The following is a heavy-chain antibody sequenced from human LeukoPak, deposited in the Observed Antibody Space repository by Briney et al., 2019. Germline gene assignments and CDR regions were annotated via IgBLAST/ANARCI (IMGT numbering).Heavy chain of an antibody. CDR2: IYSGGST. CDR3: EKDIVVVAAAGRVFDF. V-gene: IGHV3-53*01. CDR1: GFTVSSNY. J-gene: IGHJ3*01. Sequence: GGSLRLSCAASGFTVSSNYMSWVSQAPGKGLERVSVIYSGGSTYYADSVKGRFTISRDNSKNTLYLQMNSLRAEDTAVYYCEKDIVVVAAAGRVFDFWGQGTMVTVSP. D-gene: IGHD2-2*01.